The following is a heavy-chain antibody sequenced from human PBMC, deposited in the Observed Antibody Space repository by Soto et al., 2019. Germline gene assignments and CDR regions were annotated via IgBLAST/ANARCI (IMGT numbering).Heavy chain of an antibody. V-gene: IGHV4-39*01. D-gene: IGHD6-6*01. CDR2: IYYSGST. CDR3: ARPLTEIAARQRNYYYYYMDV. Sequence: QLQLQESGPGLVKPSETLSLTCTVSGGSISSSSYYWGWIRQPPGKGLEWIGSIYYSGSTYYNPSLKSRVTISVDTSKNQFSLKLSSVTAADTAVYYCARPLTEIAARQRNYYYYYMDVWGKGTTVTVSS. CDR1: GGSISSSSYY. J-gene: IGHJ6*03.